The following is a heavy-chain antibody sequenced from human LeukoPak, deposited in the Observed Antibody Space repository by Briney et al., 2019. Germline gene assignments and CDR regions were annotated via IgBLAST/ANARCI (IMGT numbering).Heavy chain of an antibody. Sequence: GGSLRLSCSASGFTFRDYPIHWVRQAPGEGLQYVSAISSAGGTTYYADSVRGRFTISRDNSKNTLYLQMSSQRAEDTALYYCVKVGDSGYGEYYQHWGQGTLVTVSS. CDR2: ISSAGGTT. CDR1: GFTFRDYP. J-gene: IGHJ1*01. D-gene: IGHD5-12*01. V-gene: IGHV3-64D*06. CDR3: VKVGDSGYGEYYQH.